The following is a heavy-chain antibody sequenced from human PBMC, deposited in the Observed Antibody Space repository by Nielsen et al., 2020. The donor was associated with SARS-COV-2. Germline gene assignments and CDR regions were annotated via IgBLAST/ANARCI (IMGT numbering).Heavy chain of an antibody. V-gene: IGHV1-46*01. Sequence: ASVKVSCKASGYTFTNYGISWVRQAPGQGLEWMGVINPSGGSTNYAQKFQGRVTTTRDTSTSTVYMELSSLRSEDTAMYYCARVGYLYDSGSRHVDLWGQGTLVTVSS. CDR2: INPSGGST. D-gene: IGHD3-10*01. CDR1: GYTFTNYG. CDR3: ARVGYLYDSGSRHVDL. J-gene: IGHJ4*02.